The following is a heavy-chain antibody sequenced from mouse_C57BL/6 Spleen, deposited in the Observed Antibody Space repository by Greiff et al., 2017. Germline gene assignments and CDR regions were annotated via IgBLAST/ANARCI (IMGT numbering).Heavy chain of an antibody. CDR3: ARRGDSSGDDD. CDR2: ISSGGSYT. Sequence: EVQGVESGGDLVKPGGSLKLSCAASGFTFSSYGMSWVRQTPDQRLEWVATISSGGSYTYYPDSVKGRFTISRDNAKNTLYLQMSSLKSEDTDMYYCARRGDSSGDDDWGKGTTLTVSS. V-gene: IGHV5-6*01. J-gene: IGHJ2*01. CDR1: GFTFSSYG. D-gene: IGHD3-2*02.